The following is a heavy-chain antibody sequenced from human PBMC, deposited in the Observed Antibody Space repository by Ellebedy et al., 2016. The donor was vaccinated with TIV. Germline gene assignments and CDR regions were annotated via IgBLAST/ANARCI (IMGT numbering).Heavy chain of an antibody. V-gene: IGHV4-34*01. CDR1: GGSFSGYY. D-gene: IGHD1-26*01. J-gene: IGHJ4*02. Sequence: SETLSLTCAVYGGSFSGYYWGWIRQPPGKGLEWIGSIYHSGSTYYNPSLKSRITISVDTSKNQFSLKLSSVTAADTAMYYCTRGGGSYSDYWGQGTLVTVSS. CDR2: IYHSGST. CDR3: TRGGGSYSDY.